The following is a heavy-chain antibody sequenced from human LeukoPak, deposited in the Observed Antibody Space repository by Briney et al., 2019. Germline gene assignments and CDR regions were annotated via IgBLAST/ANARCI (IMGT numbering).Heavy chain of an antibody. CDR2: ISAYNGNT. J-gene: IGHJ4*02. D-gene: IGHD2-2*01. CDR1: GYTFTRYG. CDR3: ARDIYCSSTSCDDY. Sequence: GASVKVSCKASGYTFTRYGISWVRQAPGQGLEWMGWISAYNGNTNYAQKLQGRVTITTDTSTSTAYMELRSLRSDDTAVYYCARDIYCSSTSCDDYWGQGTLVTVSS. V-gene: IGHV1-18*01.